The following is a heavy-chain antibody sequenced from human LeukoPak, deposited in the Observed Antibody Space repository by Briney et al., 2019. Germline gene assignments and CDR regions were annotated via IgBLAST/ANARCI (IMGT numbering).Heavy chain of an antibody. J-gene: IGHJ4*02. V-gene: IGHV3-9*01. Sequence: PGGSLRLSCAASGFTFVVYAMHWVRQAPGKGLERVSGISWNSGSIGYADSVKGRFTISRDNAKNSLYLQMNSLRAEDTALYYCAKDPYYYDSSRFDYWGQGTLVTVSS. CDR1: GFTFVVYA. CDR3: AKDPYYYDSSRFDY. CDR2: ISWNSGSI. D-gene: IGHD3-22*01.